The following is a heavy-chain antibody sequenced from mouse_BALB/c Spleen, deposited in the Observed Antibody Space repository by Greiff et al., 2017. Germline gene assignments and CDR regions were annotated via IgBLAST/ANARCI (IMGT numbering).Heavy chain of an antibody. V-gene: IGHV1S127*01. CDR3: ARFGRDYAMDY. CDR1: GYSFTSYW. D-gene: IGHD1-1*02. J-gene: IGHJ4*01. Sequence: QVQLQQSGPQLVRPGASVKISCKASGYSFTSYWMHWVKQRPGQGLEWIGMIDPSDSETRLNQKFKDKATLTVDKSSSTAYMQLSSPTSEDSAVYYCARFGRDYAMDYWGQGTSVTVSS. CDR2: IDPSDSET.